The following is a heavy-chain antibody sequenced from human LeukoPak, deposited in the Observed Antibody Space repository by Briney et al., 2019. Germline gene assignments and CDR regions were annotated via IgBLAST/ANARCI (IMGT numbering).Heavy chain of an antibody. J-gene: IGHJ5*02. D-gene: IGHD2-15*01. CDR1: GGSISSGGYS. V-gene: IGHV4-30-2*01. Sequence: PSENLSLTCAVSGGSISSGGYSWSWIRQPPGKGLEWIGYIYHSGSTYYNPSLKSRVTISVDRSKNQFSLKLSSVTAADTAVYYCARYCSGGSCNNWFDPWGQGTLVTVSS. CDR2: IYHSGST. CDR3: ARYCSGGSCNNWFDP.